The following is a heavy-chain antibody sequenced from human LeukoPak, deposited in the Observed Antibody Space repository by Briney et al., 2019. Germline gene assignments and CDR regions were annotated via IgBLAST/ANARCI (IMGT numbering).Heavy chain of an antibody. CDR2: IYYSGST. J-gene: IGHJ4*02. CDR3: AHSYSSGIDY. Sequence: SETLSLTCTVSGGSISSYYWSWIRQPPGKGLEWIGYIYYSGSTNYNPSLKSRVTISVDTSKNQFPLKLSSVTAADTAVYYCAHSYSSGIDYWGQGTLVTVSS. V-gene: IGHV4-59*01. D-gene: IGHD6-19*01. CDR1: GGSISSYY.